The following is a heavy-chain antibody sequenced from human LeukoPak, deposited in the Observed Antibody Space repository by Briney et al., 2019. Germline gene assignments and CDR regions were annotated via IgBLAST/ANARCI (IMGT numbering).Heavy chain of an antibody. CDR3: ARDGYDSSGYFPSDY. J-gene: IGHJ4*02. V-gene: IGHV1-8*01. CDR2: MNPNSGNT. Sequence: VASVKVSCKASGYTFTSYDINWVRQATGQGLEWMGWMNPNSGNTGYAQKFQGRVTMTRNTSISTAYMELSSLRSEDTAMYYCARDGYDSSGYFPSDYWGQGTLVTVSS. D-gene: IGHD3-22*01. CDR1: GYTFTSYD.